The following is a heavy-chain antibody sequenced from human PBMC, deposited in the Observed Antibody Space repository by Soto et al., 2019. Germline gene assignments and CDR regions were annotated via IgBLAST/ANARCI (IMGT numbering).Heavy chain of an antibody. CDR1: GFAFSTYW. J-gene: IGHJ5*02. Sequence: GGSLRLPCAASGFAFSTYWMHWVRQAPEQGLVWVSRINSNGGSTTYADSVKGRFTISRDNAKNTLHLQMNSLRAEDTALYYCARGPINAYNSPDLWGQGTLVTVSS. V-gene: IGHV3-74*01. D-gene: IGHD3-10*01. CDR3: ARGPINAYNSPDL. CDR2: INSNGGST.